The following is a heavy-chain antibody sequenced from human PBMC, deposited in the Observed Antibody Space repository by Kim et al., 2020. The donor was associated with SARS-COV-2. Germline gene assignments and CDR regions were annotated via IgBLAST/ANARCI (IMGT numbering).Heavy chain of an antibody. CDR1: GFTFSSYG. V-gene: IGHV3-30*18. D-gene: IGHD2-2*01. J-gene: IGHJ6*02. Sequence: GGSLRLSCAASGFTFSSYGMHWVRQAPGKGLEWVAVISNDGSNKYYADSVKGRFTISRDNSKNTLYLQMNSLRAEDTAVYYCAKDLECAHVTNIVVVRQLLPYYYYGMDVWGQGTTVTVSS. CDR2: ISNDGSNK. CDR3: AKDLECAHVTNIVVVRQLLPYYYYGMDV.